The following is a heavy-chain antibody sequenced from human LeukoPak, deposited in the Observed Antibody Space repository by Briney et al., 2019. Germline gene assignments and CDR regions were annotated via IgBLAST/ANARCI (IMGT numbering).Heavy chain of an antibody. CDR1: GGSFSGYY. Sequence: SETLSLTCAVYGGSFSGYYWSWIRQPPGKGLEWIGEINHSGSTNYNPSLKSRVTISVDTSKNQFSLKLSSVTAADTAVYYCARSGPMPENLRYFDYWGQGTLVTVSS. D-gene: IGHD5/OR15-5a*01. CDR3: ARSGPMPENLRYFDY. CDR2: INHSGST. J-gene: IGHJ4*02. V-gene: IGHV4-34*01.